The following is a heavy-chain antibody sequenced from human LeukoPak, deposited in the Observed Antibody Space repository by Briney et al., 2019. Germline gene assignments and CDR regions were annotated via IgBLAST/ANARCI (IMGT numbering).Heavy chain of an antibody. D-gene: IGHD2-2*01. Sequence: PSETLSLTCVVYGGSFSGYYWRWIRQPPGKGLGWIGEINHSGSTNYNPSLKSRVTISVDTSKNQFSLQLNSVTPEDTAVYYCARGAVSSDFDYWGQGTLVTVSS. CDR2: INHSGST. CDR1: GGSFSGYY. CDR3: ARGAVSSDFDY. V-gene: IGHV4-34*01. J-gene: IGHJ4*02.